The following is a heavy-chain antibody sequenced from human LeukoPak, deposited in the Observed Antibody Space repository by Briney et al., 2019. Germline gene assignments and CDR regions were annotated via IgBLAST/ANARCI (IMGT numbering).Heavy chain of an antibody. D-gene: IGHD3-9*01. CDR2: ISYSGDTI. V-gene: IGHV3-11*04. J-gene: IGHJ4*02. Sequence: KTGGSLRLSCAASEFTFSDYYMSWIRQAPGKGLEWVSYISYSGDTIYYADSVKGRFTVSRDNAKNSLYLQMNSLRVEDTAVYYCAKDSNYYDILTGPLIFDYWGQGTLVTVSS. CDR3: AKDSNYYDILTGPLIFDY. CDR1: EFTFSDYY.